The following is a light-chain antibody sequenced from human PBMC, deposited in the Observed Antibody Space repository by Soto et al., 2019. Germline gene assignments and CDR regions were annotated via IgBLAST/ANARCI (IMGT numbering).Light chain of an antibody. J-gene: IGLJ2*01. Sequence: QLVLTQSPSASASLGASVKLTCTLSSGHSDYAIAWHQQQPDKGPRYLMKLNSDGSHTRGDGIPDRFSGSSSGAERFLTISSLQSEDEADYYCQTWGNGIRVFGGGTKVTVL. CDR3: QTWGNGIRV. CDR1: SGHSDYA. CDR2: LNSDGSH. V-gene: IGLV4-69*01.